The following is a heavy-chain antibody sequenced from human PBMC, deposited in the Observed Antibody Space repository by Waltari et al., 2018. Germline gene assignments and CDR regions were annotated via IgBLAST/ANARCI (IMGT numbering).Heavy chain of an antibody. CDR2: MYTSGTT. V-gene: IGHV4-61*02. CDR1: GNSMSSGNYY. Sequence: QVQLQESGPGLVKPSQTLSLFCSVSGNSMSSGNYYWSWLRQPAGQGLEWIGRMYTSGTTNRNPTRKSRVTMSIDPSKKEFFLKLSSVTAADTAVYYCARGSADYDYALDVWGQGTTVTVSS. CDR3: ARGSADYDYALDV. J-gene: IGHJ6*02.